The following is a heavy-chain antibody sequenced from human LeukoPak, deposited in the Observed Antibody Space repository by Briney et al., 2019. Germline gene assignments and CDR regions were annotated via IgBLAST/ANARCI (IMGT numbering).Heavy chain of an antibody. CDR1: GYTFTGYY. CDR2: INPNSGGT. Sequence: GASVKVSCKASGYTFTGYYIHWVRQAPGQGLEWMGWINPNSGGTNYAQKFQGRVTMTRDTSISTAYMELSRLRSDDTAVYYCASRKYSSSWYDYYYYMDVWGEGTTVTVSS. V-gene: IGHV1-2*02. D-gene: IGHD6-13*01. CDR3: ASRKYSSSWYDYYYYMDV. J-gene: IGHJ6*03.